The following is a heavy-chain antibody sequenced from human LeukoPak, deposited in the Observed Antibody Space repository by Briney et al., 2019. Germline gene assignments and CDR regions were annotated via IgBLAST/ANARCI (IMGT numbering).Heavy chain of an antibody. J-gene: IGHJ4*02. Sequence: GGSLRFSCAAYGFTFSNYAMSWVRQAPGKGLEWVSAISGSGDSTYYADSVKGRFTISRDTSGNTLYLQMNSLRAEDSAVYYCARYTGSYFDYWGQGTLVTVSS. CDR1: GFTFSNYA. CDR3: ARYTGSYFDY. CDR2: ISGSGDST. D-gene: IGHD1-26*01. V-gene: IGHV3-23*01.